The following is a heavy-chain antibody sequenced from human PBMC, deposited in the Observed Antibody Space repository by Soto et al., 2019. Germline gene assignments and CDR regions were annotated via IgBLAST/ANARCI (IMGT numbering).Heavy chain of an antibody. J-gene: IGHJ6*03. CDR2: ISWNSGSI. V-gene: IGHV3-9*01. D-gene: IGHD3-16*01. CDR3: AKGLGLRSYYMDV. CDR1: GFTFDDYA. Sequence: QPGGSLRLSCAASGFTFDDYAMHWVRQAPGKGLEWVSGISWNSGSIGYADSVKGRFTISRDNAKSSLYLQMNSLRAEDTALYYCAKGLGLRSYYMDVWGKGTTVTVSS.